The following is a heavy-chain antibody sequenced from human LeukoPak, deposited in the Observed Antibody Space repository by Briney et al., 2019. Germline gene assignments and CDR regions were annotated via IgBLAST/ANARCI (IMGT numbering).Heavy chain of an antibody. CDR2: IYHRGST. CDR3: ARGRYLTTLGGAAAGFLDS. V-gene: IGHV4-4*02. J-gene: IGHJ4*02. Sequence: SETLSLTRALSGGSITIRNWWTSVRQPPGKGLAWLGEIYHRGSTNYNPSIKSRVTISVDKSKSQFSLKLSSVTAADTAVYYCARGRYLTTLGGAAAGFLDSWGQGTLVTVSS. CDR1: GGSITIRNW. D-gene: IGHD6-13*01.